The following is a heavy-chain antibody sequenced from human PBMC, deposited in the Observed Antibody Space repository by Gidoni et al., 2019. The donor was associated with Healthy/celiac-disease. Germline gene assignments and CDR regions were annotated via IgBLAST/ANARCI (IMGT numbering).Heavy chain of an antibody. Sequence: EVQRVQAGGEVKQPGESLKHSCKGSGYSFTSYRIGWVRPMHGKGLEWMGIIYPGDSATGYSPSFQGQVTISADKSISTAYLQWSSLKASDTAMYYCARRRVLHCSSTSCYPYYYFDYWGQGTLVTVSS. CDR2: IYPGDSAT. CDR3: ARRRVLHCSSTSCYPYYYFDY. D-gene: IGHD2-2*01. V-gene: IGHV5-51*01. J-gene: IGHJ4*02. CDR1: GYSFTSYR.